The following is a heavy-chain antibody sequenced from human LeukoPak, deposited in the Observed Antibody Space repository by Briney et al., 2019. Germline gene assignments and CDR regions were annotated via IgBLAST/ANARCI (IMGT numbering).Heavy chain of an antibody. D-gene: IGHD2-2*01. CDR2: IIPIFGTA. CDR3: ARDELAKGPAAVGWFDP. CDR1: GGTFSSYA. V-gene: IGHV1-69*13. Sequence: ALVKVSCKASGGTFSSYAISWVRQAPGQGLEWMGGIIPIFGTANYAQKFQGRVTITADESTSTAYMELSSLRSEDTAVYYCARDELAKGPAAVGWFDPWGQGTLVTVSS. J-gene: IGHJ5*02.